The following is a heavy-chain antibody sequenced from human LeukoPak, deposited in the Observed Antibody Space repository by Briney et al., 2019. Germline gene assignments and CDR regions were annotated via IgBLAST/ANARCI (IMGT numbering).Heavy chain of an antibody. CDR1: GFTFSTYA. J-gene: IGHJ3*02. D-gene: IGHD1-26*01. CDR2: IGDSGGST. CDR3: AKVKYTGSYYSAFDI. V-gene: IGHV3-23*01. Sequence: GGSLRLSCAASGFTFSTYAMNWVRQAPGKGLEWVSAIGDSGGSTYYADAVKGRFTISRDNSKNTLYLQMNSLRAEDTAVYYCAKVKYTGSYYSAFDIWGQGTMVTVSS.